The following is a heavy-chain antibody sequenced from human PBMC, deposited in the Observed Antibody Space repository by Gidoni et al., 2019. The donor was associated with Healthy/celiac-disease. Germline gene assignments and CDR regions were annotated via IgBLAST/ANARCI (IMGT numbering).Heavy chain of an antibody. CDR3: AKGGRSTNYYYGMDV. Sequence: EVQLLESGGGLVQPGGSLRLSCAASGVTFSSYAMRWVRQAPGKGLEWVSAISGSGGSTYYADSVKGRFTISRDNSKNTLYLQMNSLRAEDTAVYYCAKGGRSTNYYYGMDVWGQGTTVTVSS. CDR1: GVTFSSYA. J-gene: IGHJ6*02. CDR2: ISGSGGST. D-gene: IGHD5-12*01. V-gene: IGHV3-23*01.